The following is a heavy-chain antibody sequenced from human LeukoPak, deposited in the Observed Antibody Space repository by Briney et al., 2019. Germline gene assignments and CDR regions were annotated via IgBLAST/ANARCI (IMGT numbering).Heavy chain of an antibody. Sequence: PGRSLRLSCAASGFTFSSYAMHWVRQAPGKGLEWVAVISYDGSNKYYADSVKGRFTISRDNSKNTLYLQTNSLRAEDTAVYYCARGRPSSEGYFDYWGQGTLVTVSS. CDR2: ISYDGSNK. V-gene: IGHV3-30*04. D-gene: IGHD2-15*01. CDR1: GFTFSSYA. CDR3: ARGRPSSEGYFDY. J-gene: IGHJ4*02.